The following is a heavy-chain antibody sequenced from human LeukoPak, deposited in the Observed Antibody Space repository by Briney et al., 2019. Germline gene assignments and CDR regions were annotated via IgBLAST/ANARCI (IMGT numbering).Heavy chain of an antibody. J-gene: IGHJ3*02. D-gene: IGHD2-8*01. Sequence: ASVKVSCKASGYTFTGYYMHWVRQAPGQGLEWMGWINPNSGGTNYAQKFQGRVTMTRDTSISTAYMELRSLRSDDTAVYYCAREAGTKDAFDIWGQGTMVTVSS. CDR2: INPNSGGT. CDR3: AREAGTKDAFDI. V-gene: IGHV1-2*02. CDR1: GYTFTGYY.